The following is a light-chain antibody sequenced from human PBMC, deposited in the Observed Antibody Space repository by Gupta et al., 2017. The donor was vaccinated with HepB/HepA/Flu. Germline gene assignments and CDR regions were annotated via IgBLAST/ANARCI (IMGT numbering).Light chain of an antibody. V-gene: IGLV4-69*01. CDR1: SGHSSYA. J-gene: IGLJ1*01. CDR2: VKSDGSH. Sequence: QLVLPPSPSASASLGASVKLTCTLSSGHSSYAIAWHQQQPEKAPRHLMKVKSDGSHIKGDGIPDRFAGSSSGAERYLTISSLQSEDEADYYCQTWGSDIHVFGTGTKVTVL. CDR3: QTWGSDIHV.